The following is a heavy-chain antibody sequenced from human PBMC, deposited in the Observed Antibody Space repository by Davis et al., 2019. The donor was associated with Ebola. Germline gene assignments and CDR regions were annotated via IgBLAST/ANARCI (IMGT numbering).Heavy chain of an antibody. J-gene: IGHJ5*02. CDR2: ISYDGSNK. V-gene: IGHV3-30-3*01. CDR1: GFTFSSYA. D-gene: IGHD6-6*01. CDR3: AARNNWFDP. Sequence: GGSLRLSCAASGFTFSSYAMHWVRQAPGKGLEWVAVISYDGSNKYYADSVKGRFTISRDNSKNTLYLQMNSLRAEDTAVYYCAARNNWFDPWGQGTLVTVSS.